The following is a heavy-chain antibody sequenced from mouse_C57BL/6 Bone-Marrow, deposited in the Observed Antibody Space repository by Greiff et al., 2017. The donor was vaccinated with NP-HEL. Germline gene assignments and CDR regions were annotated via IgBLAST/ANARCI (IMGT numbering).Heavy chain of an antibody. D-gene: IGHD2-1*01. J-gene: IGHJ4*01. CDR1: GFTFSDYY. CDR3: ARHYGNYVDY. Sequence: VQLKESGGGLVQPGGSLKLSCAASGFTFSDYYMYWVRQTPEKRLEWVAYISNGGGSTYYPDTVKGRFTISRDNAKNTLYLQMSRLKSEDTAMYYCARHYGNYVDYWGQGTSVTVSS. V-gene: IGHV5-12*01. CDR2: ISNGGGST.